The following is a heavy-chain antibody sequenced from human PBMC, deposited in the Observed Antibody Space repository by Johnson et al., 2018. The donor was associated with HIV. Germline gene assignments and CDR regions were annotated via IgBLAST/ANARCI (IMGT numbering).Heavy chain of an antibody. J-gene: IGHJ3*02. CDR3: AIDGPISWDPVHYRNDAFDI. Sequence: QVQLVESGGGVVQPGRSLRLSCAASGFTFSSYGMHWVRQAPGKGLEWVAGIWYDGSNKYYAESARGRVTMSRKNAKSSVYLQMNSMRAEDTAVYYCAIDGPISWDPVHYRNDAFDIWGQGTMVTVSS. CDR2: IWYDGSNK. D-gene: IGHD1-26*01. V-gene: IGHV3-33*03. CDR1: GFTFSSYG.